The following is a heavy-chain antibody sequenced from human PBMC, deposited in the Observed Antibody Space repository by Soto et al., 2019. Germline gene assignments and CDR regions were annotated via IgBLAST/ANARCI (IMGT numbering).Heavy chain of an antibody. CDR2: IIPIFGTA. D-gene: IGHD2-15*01. J-gene: IGHJ5*02. CDR1: GGTFSSYA. V-gene: IGHV1-69*12. CDR3: AREVVVAATGWFDP. Sequence: QVPLVQSGAEVKKPGSSLKFSCKASGGTFSSYAISWVRQPPGQGLEWMGGIIPIFGTANYAQKFQGRVTITADESTSTAYMELSSLRSEDTAVYYCAREVVVAATGWFDPWGQGTLVTVSS.